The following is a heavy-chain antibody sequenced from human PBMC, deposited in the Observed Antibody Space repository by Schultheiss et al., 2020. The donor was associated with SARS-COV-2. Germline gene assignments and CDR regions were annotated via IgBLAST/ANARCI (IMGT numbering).Heavy chain of an antibody. Sequence: GGSLRLSCKGSGYSFTNYWIGWVRQVPGKGLEWMGIIYPDDSETRYGPSFQGQVTISADNSIGTAYLQWNSLKASDSAMYYCARQGFGSSPGHWGQGTLVTVSS. V-gene: IGHV5-51*01. CDR1: GYSFTNYW. D-gene: IGHD6-13*01. CDR2: IYPDDSET. CDR3: ARQGFGSSPGH. J-gene: IGHJ4*02.